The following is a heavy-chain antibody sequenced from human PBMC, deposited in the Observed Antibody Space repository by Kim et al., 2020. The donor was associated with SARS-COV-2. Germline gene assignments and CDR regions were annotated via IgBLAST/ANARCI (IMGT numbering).Heavy chain of an antibody. Sequence: SMKSRFPISRDNSQNTLYLHMTSLEAEDTAVYYCAKDLIAAAGSGGYFDYWGQGTLVTVSS. J-gene: IGHJ4*02. V-gene: IGHV3-23*01. D-gene: IGHD6-13*01. CDR3: AKDLIAAAGSGGYFDY.